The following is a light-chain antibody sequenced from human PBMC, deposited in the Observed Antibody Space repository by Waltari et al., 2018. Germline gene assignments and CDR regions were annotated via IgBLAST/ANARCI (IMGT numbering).Light chain of an antibody. CDR3: QQYNNWPRWT. J-gene: IGKJ1*01. V-gene: IGKV3-15*01. CDR1: QSVSSN. CDR2: GAA. Sequence: EIVMTQSPATLSVSPGERATLSCRASQSVSSNLAWYQQKPGQAPRLLIYGAATRATGIPARFSGSGSGTEFTLTISSLQSEDFVVYYCQQYNNWPRWTFGQGTKVEIK.